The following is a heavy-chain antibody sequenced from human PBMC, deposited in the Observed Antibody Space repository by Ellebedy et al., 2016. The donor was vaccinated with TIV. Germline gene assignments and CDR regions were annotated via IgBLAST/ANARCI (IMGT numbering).Heavy chain of an antibody. V-gene: IGHV4-39*02. CDR1: GDSIDYSPYS. CDR2: SKYSGST. Sequence: MPSETLSLTCTVSGDSIDYSPYSWGWIRQSPGQGLEWIGASKYSGSTQYNPSLKSRVTISVDPSKSTFSLRLSSVTAADTAVYFCARLVSGFYYAMDVWGQGTAVTVSS. D-gene: IGHD2-21*01. J-gene: IGHJ6*02. CDR3: ARLVSGFYYAMDV.